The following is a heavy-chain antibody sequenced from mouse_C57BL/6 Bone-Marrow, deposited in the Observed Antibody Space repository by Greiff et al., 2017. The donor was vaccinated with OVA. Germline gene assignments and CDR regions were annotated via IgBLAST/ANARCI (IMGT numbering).Heavy chain of an antibody. V-gene: IGHV1-22*01. CDR2: INPNNGGT. D-gene: IGHD1-1*01. J-gene: IGHJ1*03. CDR1: GYTFTDYN. Sequence: EVQLQQSGPELVKPGASVKMSCKASGYTFTDYNMHWVKQSHGKSLEWIGYINPNNGGTSYNQKFKGKATLTVNKSSSTAYMELRSLTSEDSAVYYCVFITTVVARGYFDVWGTGTTVTVSS. CDR3: VFITTVVARGYFDV.